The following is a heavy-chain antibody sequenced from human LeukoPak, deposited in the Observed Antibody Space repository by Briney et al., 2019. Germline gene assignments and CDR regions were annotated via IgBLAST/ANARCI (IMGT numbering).Heavy chain of an antibody. V-gene: IGHV4-34*01. Sequence: SETLSLTCVVYGGSFGAYYWSWIRQPPGKGLEWNGEINESGGTNYNPSLKSRLTMSVDTSKNQFSLKLSSVTAADTAVYYCVSSRRYSGVWRRFFGYWGQGTLVTVSS. D-gene: IGHD5-18*01. CDR1: GGSFGAYY. CDR2: INESGGT. J-gene: IGHJ4*02. CDR3: VSSRRYSGVWRRFFGY.